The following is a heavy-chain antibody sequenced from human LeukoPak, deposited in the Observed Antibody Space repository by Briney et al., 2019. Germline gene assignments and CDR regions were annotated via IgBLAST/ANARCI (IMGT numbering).Heavy chain of an antibody. CDR1: GFTFSTYA. J-gene: IGHJ4*01. Sequence: GGSPILSCAGSGFTFSTYAMHWVRQAPGKGLEWVAVISSDGTKKYYADSVKGRFTVSRDNSKDMLYLQMNSLRAEDTAVYYCARSAGGTGGYFDYWGQGTLVTVSS. CDR2: ISSDGTKK. V-gene: IGHV3-30-3*01. CDR3: ARSAGGTGGYFDY. D-gene: IGHD2-15*01.